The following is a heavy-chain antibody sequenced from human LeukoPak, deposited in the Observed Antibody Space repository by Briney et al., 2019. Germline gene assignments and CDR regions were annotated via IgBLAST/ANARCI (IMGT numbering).Heavy chain of an antibody. V-gene: IGHV3-73*01. CDR3: TRPPYCSSTSCYTGV. CDR1: GFTFSGSA. D-gene: IGHD2-2*02. J-gene: IGHJ4*02. CDR2: IRSKGNDYAT. Sequence: GGSLRLSCAASGFTFSGSAINWVRQASGKGLDWVGRIRSKGNDYATAYAASVKGRFTISRDDSKNTSFLQMNSLKTEDTAVYYCTRPPYCSSTSCYTGVWGQGTLVTVSS.